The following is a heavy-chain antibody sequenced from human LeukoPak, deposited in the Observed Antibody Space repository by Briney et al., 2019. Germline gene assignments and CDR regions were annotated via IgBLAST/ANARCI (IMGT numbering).Heavy chain of an antibody. D-gene: IGHD2/OR15-2a*01. CDR3: TRKVAQWDFLVYY. Sequence: PGGSLRLSCAASVFTFSTYAMSWVRQAPGKGLEWVSSFSSSSSYIYYADSVKGRFTFSRDNSKNSRYLQIESLTAEDTPVYYFTRKVAQWDFLVYYWGQGTQVAVSP. J-gene: IGHJ4*02. V-gene: IGHV3-21*01. CDR1: VFTFSTYA. CDR2: FSSSSSYI.